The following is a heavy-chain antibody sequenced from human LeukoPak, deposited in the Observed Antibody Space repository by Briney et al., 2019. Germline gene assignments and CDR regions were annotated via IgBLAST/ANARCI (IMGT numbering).Heavy chain of an antibody. CDR1: GYTFTGYY. Sequence: ASVKVSCTASGYTFTGYYMHWVRQAPGQGLEWMGWINPNSGGTNYAQKFQGRVTMTRDTSISTAYMELSRLRSDDTAVYYCARVVVVPAAIRYNWFDPWGQGTLVTVSS. V-gene: IGHV1-2*02. J-gene: IGHJ5*02. CDR3: ARVVVVPAAIRYNWFDP. CDR2: INPNSGGT. D-gene: IGHD2-2*02.